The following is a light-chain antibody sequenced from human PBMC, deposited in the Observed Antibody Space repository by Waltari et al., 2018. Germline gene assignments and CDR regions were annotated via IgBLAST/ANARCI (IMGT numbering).Light chain of an antibody. V-gene: IGLV3-21*01. Sequence: SYVLTQPPSVSVAPGETATITCGGNNIESKSVHWYRQRPGQAPVLVISYDSDRPSGIPERFSGSNSGNTATLTISRVEAGDEADYYCQVWDANNDPGVFGTGTKVTVL. J-gene: IGLJ1*01. CDR3: QVWDANNDPGV. CDR2: YDS. CDR1: NIESKS.